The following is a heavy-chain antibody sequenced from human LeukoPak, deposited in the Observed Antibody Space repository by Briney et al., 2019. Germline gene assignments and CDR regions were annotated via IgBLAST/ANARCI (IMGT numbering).Heavy chain of an antibody. CDR1: EFTFSNFA. V-gene: IGHV3-23*01. D-gene: IGHD5-12*01. J-gene: IGHJ4*02. CDR3: AKGGGYDSSWDYNFDY. Sequence: PGGSLRLSCAASEFTFSNFAMSWVRQAPGKGLEWVSSISGGGENAYYADSVKGRFTISRDNSKNALYLQMNSLRAEDTAVYYCAKGGGYDSSWDYNFDYWGQGTLVTVSS. CDR2: ISGGGENA.